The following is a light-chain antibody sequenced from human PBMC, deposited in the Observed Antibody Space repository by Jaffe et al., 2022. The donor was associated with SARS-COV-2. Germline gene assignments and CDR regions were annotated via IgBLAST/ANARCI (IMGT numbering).Light chain of an antibody. CDR2: ENY. Sequence: QSVLTQPPSMSAAPGQGVAISCSGASSNIGNNYVFWYHQVAGAAPKLLIYENYQRPSDIPDRFSASRSGTSATLYITGLQTGDEGDYYCLAWDTRLKVYLFGTGTQVTVL. CDR1: SSNIGNNY. V-gene: IGLV1-51*02. J-gene: IGLJ1*01. CDR3: LAWDTRLKVYL.